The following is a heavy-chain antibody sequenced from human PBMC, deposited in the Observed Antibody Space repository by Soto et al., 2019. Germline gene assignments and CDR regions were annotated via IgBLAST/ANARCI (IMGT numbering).Heavy chain of an antibody. D-gene: IGHD7-27*01. V-gene: IGHV3-23*01. Sequence: EVQVLESGGDLVQPGGSLSLSCAASGLTFSNYAMTWVRQAPGKGLEWVSTISGSGDSIYYADSVKGRFTISRDNSKNTLYLQMNSLRADDWAVYYCSTGRQMGYWGQGTLVIVSS. J-gene: IGHJ4*02. CDR1: GLTFSNYA. CDR3: STGRQMGY. CDR2: ISGSGDSI.